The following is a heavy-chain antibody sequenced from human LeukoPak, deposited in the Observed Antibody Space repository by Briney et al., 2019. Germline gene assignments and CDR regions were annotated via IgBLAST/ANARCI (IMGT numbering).Heavy chain of an antibody. J-gene: IGHJ4*02. CDR1: GDTFTNYY. Sequence: GASVKVSCKASGDTFTNYYLHWVRQAPGQGLEWMAIITPNGGSTSFLQEFQGRVTITRDTSTSTVYMELSSLKSEDTAVYYCAALGGGEHSYFDYWGQGTLVTVSS. V-gene: IGHV1-46*01. D-gene: IGHD1/OR15-1a*01. CDR3: AALGGGEHSYFDY. CDR2: ITPNGGST.